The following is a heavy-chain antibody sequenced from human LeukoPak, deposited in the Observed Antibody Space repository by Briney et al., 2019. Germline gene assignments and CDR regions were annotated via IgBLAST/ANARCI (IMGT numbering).Heavy chain of an antibody. Sequence: SETLSLTCTVSGYSISSGYYWGWSRQPPGKGLEWIGSIYHSGSTYYNPSLKSRVTISVDTSKNQSSLKLSSVTAADTAVYYCARLGQQPDYWGQGTLVTVSS. J-gene: IGHJ4*02. CDR1: GYSISSGYY. D-gene: IGHD6-13*01. CDR3: ARLGQQPDY. V-gene: IGHV4-38-2*02. CDR2: IYHSGST.